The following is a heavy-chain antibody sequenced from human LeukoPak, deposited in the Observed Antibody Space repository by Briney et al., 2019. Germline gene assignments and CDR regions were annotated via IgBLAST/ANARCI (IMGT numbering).Heavy chain of an antibody. CDR1: AGSISNSNFY. CDR3: ARRFVGSGGTFDY. D-gene: IGHD6-25*01. CDR2: IYYGGAT. Sequence: SETLSLTCTVSAGSISNSNFYWGWIRQPPGEGREWFGSIYYGGATYYNPSLKSRVTISVDTSKNQFSLKLSSATATDTAVYYCARRFVGSGGTFDYWGQGTLVTVS. J-gene: IGHJ4*02. V-gene: IGHV4-39*01.